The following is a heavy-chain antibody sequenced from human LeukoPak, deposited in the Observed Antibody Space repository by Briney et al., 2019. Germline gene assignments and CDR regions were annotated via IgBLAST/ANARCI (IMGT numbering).Heavy chain of an antibody. J-gene: IGHJ4*02. CDR1: GGSFSGYY. Sequence: PSETLSLTCAVYGGSFSGYYWSWIRQPPGKGLEWIGEINHSGSTNYNPSLKSRVTISVDTSKNQFSLKLSSVTAADTAVYYCARGQCSSTSCPFDYWGQGTLVTVSS. V-gene: IGHV4-34*01. CDR3: ARGQCSSTSCPFDY. CDR2: INHSGST. D-gene: IGHD2-2*01.